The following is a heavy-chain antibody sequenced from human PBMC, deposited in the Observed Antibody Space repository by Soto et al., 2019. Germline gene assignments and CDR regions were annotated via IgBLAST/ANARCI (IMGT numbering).Heavy chain of an antibody. D-gene: IGHD2-2*02. J-gene: IGHJ4*02. V-gene: IGHV1-69*01. CDR3: ARSRLPAVIVYYVES. Sequence: QVQLVQSGAEVKKPGSSVKVSCKASGGTFSSYGLSWVRQAPGQGLEWMGAIIPAFGTANTAQKFQDRVTITADESTSTGYMELSSLRSEDTAVYYCARSRLPAVIVYYVESWGQGTLVTVSS. CDR2: IIPAFGTA. CDR1: GGTFSSYG.